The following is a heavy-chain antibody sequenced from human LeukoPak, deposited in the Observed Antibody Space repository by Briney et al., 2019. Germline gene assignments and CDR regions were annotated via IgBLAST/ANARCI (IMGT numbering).Heavy chain of an antibody. CDR1: GGSISSYY. CDR2: IYYSGST. D-gene: IGHD6-13*01. Sequence: PSETLSLTCTVSGGSISSYYWSWIRQPPGKGLEWIGYIYYSGSTNYNPSLKSRVTISVDTSKNQFSLKLSSVTAADTAVYYCARVHSSSWPAYYYYGMDVWGQGTTVTVSS. V-gene: IGHV4-59*01. J-gene: IGHJ6*02. CDR3: ARVHSSSWPAYYYYGMDV.